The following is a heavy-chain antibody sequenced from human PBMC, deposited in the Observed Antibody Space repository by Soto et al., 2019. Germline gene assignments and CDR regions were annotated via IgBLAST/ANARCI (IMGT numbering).Heavy chain of an antibody. D-gene: IGHD3-10*01. CDR2: IIPIFGTA. CDR1: GGTFSSYA. J-gene: IGHJ6*02. V-gene: IGHV1-69*13. CDR3: ARQGNYYYYGMDV. Sequence: ASVKVSCKASGGTFSSYAISWVRQAPGQGLEWMGGIIPIFGTANYAQKFQGRVTITADESTSTAYMELSSLRSEDTAVYYCARQGNYYYYGMDVWGQGTTVTVSS.